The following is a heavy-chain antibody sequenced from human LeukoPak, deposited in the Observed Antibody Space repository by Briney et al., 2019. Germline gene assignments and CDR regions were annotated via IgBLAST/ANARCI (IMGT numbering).Heavy chain of an antibody. D-gene: IGHD3-22*01. CDR2: ISSTSGYI. J-gene: IGHJ3*02. CDR1: GFTFSTYS. Sequence: GGSLRLSCAASGFTFSTYSMNWVRQAPGKGLEWVSSISSTSGYIYYADSVKGRFTISRDNAKNSLYLQMNSLRAEDTAVYYCAGGIAFIVVASDAFDIWGQGTMVTVSS. CDR3: AGGIAFIVVASDAFDI. V-gene: IGHV3-21*01.